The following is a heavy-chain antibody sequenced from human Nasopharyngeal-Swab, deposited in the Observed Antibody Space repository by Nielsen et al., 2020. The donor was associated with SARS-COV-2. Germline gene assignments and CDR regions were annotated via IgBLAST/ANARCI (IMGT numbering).Heavy chain of an antibody. CDR2: ISSSGSTI. D-gene: IGHD3-22*01. CDR3: AISSGYYYPGFDY. V-gene: IGHV3-48*04. Sequence: GGSLRLSCAASGFTFNNYNFNWVRQAPGKGLEWVSYISSSGSTIYYADSVKGRFTISRDNAKNSLYLQMNSLRAEDTAVYYCAISSGYYYPGFDYWGQGTLVTVSS. CDR1: GFTFNNYN. J-gene: IGHJ4*02.